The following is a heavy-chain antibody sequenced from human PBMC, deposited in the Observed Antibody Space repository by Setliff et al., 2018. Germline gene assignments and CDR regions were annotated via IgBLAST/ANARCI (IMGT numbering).Heavy chain of an antibody. V-gene: IGHV5-51*01. Sequence: PGESLKISCKASGYNFLDYWIGWVRQMPGKGLEWMGIIYPDGSDTRYSPSVQGPFTISADKSISTAYLQWSSLKASDTAFYYCARRRRFDSGGPRPPWYFDLWGRGTLVTVSS. CDR3: ARRRRFDSGGPRPPWYFDL. D-gene: IGHD3-22*01. CDR1: GYNFLDYW. CDR2: IYPDGSDT. J-gene: IGHJ2*01.